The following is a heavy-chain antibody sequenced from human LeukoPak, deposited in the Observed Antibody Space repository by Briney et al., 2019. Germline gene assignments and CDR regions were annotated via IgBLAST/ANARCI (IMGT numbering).Heavy chain of an antibody. CDR2: IIPIFGTA. CDR3: AVPGIAAAGTRLDYYYYMDV. CDR1: GGTFSSYA. D-gene: IGHD6-13*01. Sequence: SVKVSCKASGGTFSSYAISWVRQAPGQGVEGMGGIIPIFGTANYAQKFQGRVTITADETTSRAYMEVSSLRSEDTAVYYCAVPGIAAAGTRLDYYYYMDVWGKGTTVTVSS. V-gene: IGHV1-69*13. J-gene: IGHJ6*03.